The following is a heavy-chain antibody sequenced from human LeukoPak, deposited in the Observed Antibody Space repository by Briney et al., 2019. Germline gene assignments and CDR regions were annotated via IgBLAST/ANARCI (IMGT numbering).Heavy chain of an antibody. CDR2: ISGYDGNT. J-gene: IGHJ4*02. V-gene: IGHV1-18*01. D-gene: IGHD6-13*01. Sequence: EASVKVSCKASGYSFTSHGISWVRQAPGQGLEWMGWISGYDGNTNYAQKFQGRVTMTRDTSISTAYMELSRLRSDDTAVYYCASGYSSFAPFDYWGQGTLVTVSS. CDR1: GYSFTSHG. CDR3: ASGYSSFAPFDY.